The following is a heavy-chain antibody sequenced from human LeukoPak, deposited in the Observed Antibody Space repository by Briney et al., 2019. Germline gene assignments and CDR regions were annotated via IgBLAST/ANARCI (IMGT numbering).Heavy chain of an antibody. CDR3: ARSRFFWSGYYPTTTFDY. Sequence: PSETLSLTCTVSGVSISSSNSYWGWIRQPPGKGLEWIGEINHSGSTNYNPSLKSRVTISVDTSKNQFSLKLSSVTAADTAVYYCARSRFFWSGYYPTTTFDYWGQGTLVTVSS. V-gene: IGHV4-39*07. J-gene: IGHJ4*02. CDR2: INHSGST. D-gene: IGHD3-3*01. CDR1: GVSISSSNSY.